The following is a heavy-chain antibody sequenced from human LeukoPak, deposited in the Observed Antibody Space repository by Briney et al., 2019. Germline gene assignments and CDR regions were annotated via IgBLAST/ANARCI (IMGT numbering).Heavy chain of an antibody. J-gene: IGHJ3*02. V-gene: IGHV1-2*02. CDR1: GYTFTGYY. D-gene: IGHD5-18*01. Sequence: KPGASVKVSCKASGYTFTGYYVHWVRQAPGQGLEWMGWINPNSGGTNNAQKFQGRVTMTRDTSISTAYMELSSLGYDDTAVYYCARIISYGGADGFDIWGQGTMVTVSS. CDR2: INPNSGGT. CDR3: ARIISYGGADGFDI.